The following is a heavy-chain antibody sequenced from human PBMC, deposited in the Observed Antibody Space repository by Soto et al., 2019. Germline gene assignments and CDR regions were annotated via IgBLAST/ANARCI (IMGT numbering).Heavy chain of an antibody. CDR1: GGSFSGYY. Sequence: PSETLSLTCAVYGGSFSGYYWSWIRQPPGKGLEWIGEINHSGSTNYNPSLKSRVTISVDTSKNQFSLKLSSVTAADTAVYYCARGYRTYYYDSSGYYYRFDPWGQGTLVTVS. D-gene: IGHD3-22*01. CDR3: ARGYRTYYYDSSGYYYRFDP. CDR2: INHSGST. V-gene: IGHV4-34*01. J-gene: IGHJ5*02.